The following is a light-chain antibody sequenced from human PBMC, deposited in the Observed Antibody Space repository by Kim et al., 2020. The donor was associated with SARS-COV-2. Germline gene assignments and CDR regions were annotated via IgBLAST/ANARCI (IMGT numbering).Light chain of an antibody. CDR1: RGHSTYI. CDR3: KTWDSDFNWV. V-gene: IGLV4-60*03. J-gene: IGLJ3*02. CDR2: LVHGGRF. Sequence: SVNVICTLKRGHSTYIIAWHQQDPGKTARYLMKLVHGGRFTTVSGVPDRFLGTSSGADRYIKISTLQADDEADYYCKTWDSDFNWVFGGGTQLTVL.